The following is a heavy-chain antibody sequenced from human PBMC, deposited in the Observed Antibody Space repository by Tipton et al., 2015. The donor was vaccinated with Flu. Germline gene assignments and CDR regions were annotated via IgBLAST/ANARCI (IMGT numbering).Heavy chain of an antibody. V-gene: IGHV3-9*01. CDR1: GFTFDDYA. CDR2: ISWNSGSI. CDR3: ARHVTIFGTFDY. J-gene: IGHJ4*02. Sequence: SLRLSCAASGFTFDDYAMHWVRQAPGKGLEWVSGISWNSGSIGYADSVKGRFTISRDNAKNSLYLQMNSLRAEDTAVYYCARHVTIFGTFDYWGQGTLVTVSS. D-gene: IGHD3-3*01.